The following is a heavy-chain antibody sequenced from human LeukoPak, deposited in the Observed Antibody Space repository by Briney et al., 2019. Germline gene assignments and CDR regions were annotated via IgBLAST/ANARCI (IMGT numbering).Heavy chain of an antibody. CDR1: GFTFSSYA. CDR2: ISGSGGST. CDR3: AKGRYCSSTSCRTYYYYYTDV. D-gene: IGHD2-2*01. J-gene: IGHJ6*03. V-gene: IGHV3-23*01. Sequence: GGSLRLSCAASGFTFSSYAMSWVRQAPGKGLEWVSAISGSGGSTYYADSVKGRFTTSRDNSKNTLYLQMNSLRAEDTAVYYCAKGRYCSSTSCRTYYYYYTDVWGKGTTVTVSS.